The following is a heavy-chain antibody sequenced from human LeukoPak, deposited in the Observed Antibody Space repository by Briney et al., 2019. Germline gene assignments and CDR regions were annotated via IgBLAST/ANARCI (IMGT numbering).Heavy chain of an antibody. CDR3: ARFNGRGVSNDY. D-gene: IGHD3-10*01. CDR1: GYTFTCYY. V-gene: IGHV1-46*01. CDR2: INPSGGST. J-gene: IGHJ4*02. Sequence: GASVKVSCKASGYTFTCYYIHWVRQAPGQGLEWMGLINPSGGSTNYAQKFQGRVTMTRDTSTSTVYMELSSLRSEDTAVYYCARFNGRGVSNDYWGQGTLVTVSA.